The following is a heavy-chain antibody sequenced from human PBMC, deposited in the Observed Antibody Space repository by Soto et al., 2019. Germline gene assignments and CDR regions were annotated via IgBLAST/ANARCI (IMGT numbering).Heavy chain of an antibody. J-gene: IGHJ6*02. CDR3: ARDLWGYCGTDCYPLDV. Sequence: PSETLFLTRTASGVSISGTYWSWLRQPPGKGLEWIGYMYNTGSTVYNPSFKSRVTISVDTSKNQFSLKLNSVTAADTAVYYCARDLWGYCGTDCYPLDVWGQGTTVTVS. D-gene: IGHD2-21*02. CDR1: GVSISGTY. CDR2: MYNTGST. V-gene: IGHV4-59*01.